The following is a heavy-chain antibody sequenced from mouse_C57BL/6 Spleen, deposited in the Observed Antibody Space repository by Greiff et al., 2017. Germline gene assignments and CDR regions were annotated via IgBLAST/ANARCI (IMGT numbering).Heavy chain of an antibody. Sequence: EVQLQQSGAELVKPGASVKLSCTASGFNIKDYYMHWVKQRTEQGLEWIGRIDPEDGETKYAPKFPGQATITEDTSSNTANLQRSTLTAADAAVCSCSRYYYGSSYFDYWGQGTTLTVSS. D-gene: IGHD1-1*01. V-gene: IGHV14-2*01. CDR3: SRYYYGSSYFDY. CDR1: GFNIKDYY. CDR2: IDPEDGET. J-gene: IGHJ2*01.